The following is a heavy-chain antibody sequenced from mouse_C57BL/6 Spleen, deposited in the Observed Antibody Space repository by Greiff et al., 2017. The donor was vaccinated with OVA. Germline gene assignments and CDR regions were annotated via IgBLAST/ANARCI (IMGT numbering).Heavy chain of an antibody. V-gene: IGHV1-50*01. J-gene: IGHJ2*01. CDR1: GYTFTSYW. Sequence: VKQSCTASGYTFTSYWMQWVKQRPGQGLEWIGEIDPSDSYTNYNPKFQGTATLTVDTSSSTAYMQLSSLTSEDSAVYYCARRDYFDYWGQGTTLTVSS. CDR2: IDPSDSYT. CDR3: ARRDYFDY.